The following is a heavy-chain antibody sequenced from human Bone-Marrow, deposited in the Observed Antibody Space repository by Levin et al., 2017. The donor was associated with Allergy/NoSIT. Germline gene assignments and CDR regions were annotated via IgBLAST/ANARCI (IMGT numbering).Heavy chain of an antibody. CDR2: TYYRSKWYN. CDR3: ARLPKNYVLLNDVMVV. Sequence: SQTLSLTCAISGDSVSSNSATWNWLRQPPARGLEWLGRTYYRSKWYNDYAVTVKSRITINSDTSQNQFSLHLNAVTPDDTAVYYCARLPKNYVLLNDVMVVWCQGTTVTDSS. J-gene: IGHJ6*02. CDR1: GDSVSSNSAT. V-gene: IGHV6-1*01. D-gene: IGHD3-16*01.